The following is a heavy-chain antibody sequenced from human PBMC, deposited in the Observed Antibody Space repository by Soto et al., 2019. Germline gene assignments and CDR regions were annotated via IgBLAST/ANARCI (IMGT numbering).Heavy chain of an antibody. CDR3: ATCASIPNASTSGFDF. V-gene: IGHV3-72*01. CDR1: GVTFSDHD. Sequence: VQLVESGGGLVQPGGSLRVSCAASGVTFSDHDMEWVRQAPGTGLEWVGRIRNRIYSITTEYAASVKVRFTIPRDNSSSSLSLQMERLQTEDTAVSYWATCASIPNASTSGFDFWGQGTLVSGSS. D-gene: IGHD2-2*01. CDR2: IRNRIYSITT. J-gene: IGHJ4*02.